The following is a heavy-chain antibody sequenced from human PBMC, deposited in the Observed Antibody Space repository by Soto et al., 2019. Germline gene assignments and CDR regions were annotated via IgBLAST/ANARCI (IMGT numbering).Heavy chain of an antibody. D-gene: IGHD3-22*01. CDR1: GFTFSSYG. J-gene: IGHJ4*02. CDR3: AKGHYYDSSGYYDAYYFDY. CDR2: ISYDGSNK. Sequence: GGSLRLSCAASGFTFSSYGMHWVRQAPGKGLEWVAVISYDGSNKYYADSVKGRFTISRDNSKNTLYLQMNSLRAEDTAVYYCAKGHYYDSSGYYDAYYFDYWGQGTLVTVSS. V-gene: IGHV3-30*18.